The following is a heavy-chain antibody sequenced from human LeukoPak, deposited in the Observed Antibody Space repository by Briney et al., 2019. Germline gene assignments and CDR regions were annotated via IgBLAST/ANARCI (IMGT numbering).Heavy chain of an antibody. V-gene: IGHV3-23*01. CDR1: GFIFSSYA. D-gene: IGHD5-18*01. J-gene: IGHJ1*01. CDR2: ISNSGHST. CDR3: AKDWRNGYSSDWYSEGYFPH. Sequence: GGSLRLSCVGSGFIFSSYAMSWVRQAPGKGLEWVSGISNSGHSTYNADSVKGRFSSTRDNSKNTLYLQMNSLRAEDTAVYYCAKDWRNGYSSDWYSEGYFPHGGQGTLVTVSS.